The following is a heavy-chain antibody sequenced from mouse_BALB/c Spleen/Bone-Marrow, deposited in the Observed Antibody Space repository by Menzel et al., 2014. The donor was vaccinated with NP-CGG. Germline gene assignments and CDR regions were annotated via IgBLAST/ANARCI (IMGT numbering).Heavy chain of an antibody. CDR2: ISTYSGNT. CDR3: ARRTTGYAMDY. Sequence: QVQLQHSGPELVRPGVSVKISCKGSGYTFTDYAIHWVKRSPAKSLEWIGVISTYSGNTKYNQKFKDKATMTVDKSSSTAYMELARLTSEDSAIYYCARRTTGYAMDYWGQGTSVTVSS. J-gene: IGHJ4*01. V-gene: IGHV1-67*01. CDR1: GYTFTDYA.